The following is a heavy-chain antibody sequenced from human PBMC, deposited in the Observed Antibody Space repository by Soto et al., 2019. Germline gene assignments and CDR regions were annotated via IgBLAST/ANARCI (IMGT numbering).Heavy chain of an antibody. J-gene: IGHJ5*02. D-gene: IGHD3-10*01. CDR1: GYTFTRYN. CDR3: ARAAGRFGELSCFDP. CDR2: INPLGFST. V-gene: IGHV1-46*01. Sequence: QVQLVQSGAEVKKPGASVKVSCNASGYTFTRYNMHWVRQAPGQELEWVGMINPLGFSTTYAQKFRGRVTMTRDTSTSTVYMERTSLRSDDTAVYYCARAAGRFGELSCFDPGGQGTLVTVSP.